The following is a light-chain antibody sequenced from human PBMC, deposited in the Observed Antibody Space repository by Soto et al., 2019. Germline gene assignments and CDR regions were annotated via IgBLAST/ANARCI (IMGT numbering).Light chain of an antibody. CDR1: QDISNY. Sequence: DTQMTQSPSSLSASVGDRVTITCQASQDISNYLNWYQQKPGKAPNLLIYDSSKLEPGVPSRFSGGGSGTDFTFTISSLQPDDFGTYYCQRYNDYQYVFGQGTKLDMK. V-gene: IGKV1-33*01. CDR3: QRYNDYQYV. CDR2: DSS. J-gene: IGKJ2*01.